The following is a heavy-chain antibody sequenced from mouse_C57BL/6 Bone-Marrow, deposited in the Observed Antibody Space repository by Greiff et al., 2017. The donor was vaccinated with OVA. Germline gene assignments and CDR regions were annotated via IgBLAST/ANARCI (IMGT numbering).Heavy chain of an antibody. V-gene: IGHV8-8*01. Sequence: QVTLKESGPGLLQPSQTLSLPCSFSGFSLSTFGMGVGWIRQPSGKGLEWLAHIWWDDDKYYNPALKSRLTISKDTSKNQVFLKIANVDTADTATDYCARIGLLLPYYSDCWGQGTTLTVSS. CDR1: GFSLSTFGMG. CDR3: ARIGLLLPYYSDC. D-gene: IGHD1-1*01. CDR2: IWWDDDK. J-gene: IGHJ2*01.